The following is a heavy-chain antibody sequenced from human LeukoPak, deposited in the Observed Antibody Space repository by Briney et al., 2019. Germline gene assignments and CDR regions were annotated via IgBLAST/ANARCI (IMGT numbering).Heavy chain of an antibody. Sequence: PSETLSLTCAVYGGSFSGYYWSWIRQPPGKGLEWIGEINHSGSTNYNPSLKSRVTISVDTSKNQFSLKLSSVTAADTAVYYCARGYFDWLLLDYWGQGTLVTVSS. J-gene: IGHJ4*02. CDR3: ARGYFDWLLLDY. CDR2: INHSGST. V-gene: IGHV4-34*01. D-gene: IGHD3-9*01. CDR1: GGSFSGYY.